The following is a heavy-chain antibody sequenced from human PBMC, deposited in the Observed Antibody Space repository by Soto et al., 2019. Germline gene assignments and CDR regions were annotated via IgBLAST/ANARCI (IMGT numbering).Heavy chain of an antibody. D-gene: IGHD3-3*01. Sequence: GGSLRLSCAASGFTLSSQYMTWVRRTPGKGLEWVSVFSGNGKDTFYADSVKGRFTMSRDNSNNMVYLQMNSLRAEDTAIYYCAKGHLYNSVSGSDYLGQGTLVTVSS. CDR1: GFTLSSQY. V-gene: IGHV3-23*01. J-gene: IGHJ4*02. CDR2: FSGNGKDT. CDR3: AKGHLYNSVSGSDY.